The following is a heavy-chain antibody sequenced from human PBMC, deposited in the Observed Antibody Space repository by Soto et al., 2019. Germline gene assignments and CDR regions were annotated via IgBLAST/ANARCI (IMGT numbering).Heavy chain of an antibody. CDR1: GGSISSYY. CDR3: ARAYGYYFDY. Sequence: SETLSLTCTVSGGSISSYYWSWIRQPPGKGQEWIGYIYYSATTNYNPSLKSRFTISVDTSKNQFSLKLTSVTAADTAVYYCARAYGYYFDYWGQGTLVTVS. CDR2: IYYSATT. V-gene: IGHV4-59*01. J-gene: IGHJ4*02. D-gene: IGHD4-17*01.